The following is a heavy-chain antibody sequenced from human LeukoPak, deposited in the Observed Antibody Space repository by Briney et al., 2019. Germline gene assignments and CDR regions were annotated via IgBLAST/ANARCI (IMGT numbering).Heavy chain of an antibody. J-gene: IGHJ6*03. CDR3: ARHPGGIVGSRAYYYYMDV. CDR2: IYYSGST. V-gene: IGHV4-39*01. CDR1: GGSISSSSYY. D-gene: IGHD3-22*01. Sequence: KPSETLSFTCTVSGGSISSSSYYWGWIRQPPGKGLEWIGNIYYSGSTYYIPSLKSRVTISVDTSKNQFSLKLSSVTAADTAVYYCARHPGGIVGSRAYYYYMDVCGKGTTVTVSS.